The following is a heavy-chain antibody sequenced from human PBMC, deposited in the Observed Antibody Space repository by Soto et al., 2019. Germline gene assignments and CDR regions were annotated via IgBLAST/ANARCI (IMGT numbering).Heavy chain of an antibody. J-gene: IGHJ3*01. CDR2: IKSKVDGGTT. CDR1: GLTFRNVW. D-gene: IGHD3-10*01. CDR3: TTDRPCTGGGVITT. Sequence: EVQLVESGGGLVKPGGSLRLSCAASGLTFRNVWMTWVRQAPGKGLEWVGRIKSKVDGGTTDYAASVNGRYTISRDDSKSTLYLQMNSLKTEDTAVYYCTTDRPCTGGGVITTWGQGTMVTVSS. V-gene: IGHV3-15*01.